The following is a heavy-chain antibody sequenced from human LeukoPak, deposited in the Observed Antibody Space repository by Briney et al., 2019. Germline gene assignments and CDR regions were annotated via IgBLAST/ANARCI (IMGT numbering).Heavy chain of an antibody. J-gene: IGHJ6*03. D-gene: IGHD3-10*01. CDR2: ISSSSTI. CDR1: GFTFSSYS. CDR3: ARVVRGVIIVGVYYYMDV. Sequence: PGGSLRLSCAASGFTFSSYSMNWVRQAPGKGLEWVSYISSSSTIYYADSVKGRFTISRDNAKNSLYLQMNSLRAEDTAVYYCARVVRGVIIVGVYYYMDVWGKGTTVTISS. V-gene: IGHV3-48*01.